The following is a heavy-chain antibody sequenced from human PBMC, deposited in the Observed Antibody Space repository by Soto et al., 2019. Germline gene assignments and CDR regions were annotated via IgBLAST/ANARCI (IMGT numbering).Heavy chain of an antibody. V-gene: IGHV3-30*18. J-gene: IGHJ4*02. CDR2: ISYDGSNK. CDR1: GFTFSSYG. Sequence: QVQLVESGGGVVQPGRSLRLSCAASGFTFSSYGMHWVRQAPGKGLEWVAVISYDGSNKYYADSVKGRFTISRDNSKNTLYLQMNSLRAEDTAVYYWAKDPEAGGVGSSFFDYWGQGTLVTVSA. D-gene: IGHD6-6*01. CDR3: AKDPEAGGVGSSFFDY.